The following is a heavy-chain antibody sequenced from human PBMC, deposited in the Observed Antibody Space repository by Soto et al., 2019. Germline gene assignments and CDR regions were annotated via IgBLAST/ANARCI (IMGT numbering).Heavy chain of an antibody. Sequence: QVQLVQSGAEVKKPGSSVKVSCEASGGTLSRFISYPINWVRQAPGQGLEWMGGIVPNIGTVNYAQKFQGRLTITADKSTGTAHMELSNLRSEDTALYYCARRDTSGFLRYFDNWGQGTLVTVSS. D-gene: IGHD3-3*01. J-gene: IGHJ4*02. CDR1: GGTLSRFISYP. V-gene: IGHV1-69*06. CDR2: IVPNIGTV. CDR3: ARRDTSGFLRYFDN.